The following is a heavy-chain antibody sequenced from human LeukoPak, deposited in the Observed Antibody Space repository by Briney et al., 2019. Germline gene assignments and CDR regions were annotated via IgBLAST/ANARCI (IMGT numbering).Heavy chain of an antibody. D-gene: IGHD1-7*01. J-gene: IGHJ4*02. V-gene: IGHV3-74*01. CDR3: ATARNFRFEY. CDR2: MNGEGTTI. CDR1: GLTFSTTW. Sequence: GGSLRLSCVTSGLTFSTTWMHWVRQAPGKGLMWVSRMNGEGTTIDYADSVKGRFTVSRDYAKNTLFLQMNNLRTEDTALYFCATARNFRFEYWGQGSLVIVSA.